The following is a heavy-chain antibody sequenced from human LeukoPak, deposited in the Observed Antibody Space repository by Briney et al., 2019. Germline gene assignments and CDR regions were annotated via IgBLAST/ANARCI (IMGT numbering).Heavy chain of an antibody. V-gene: IGHV4-59*08. CDR1: GGSISTYY. CDR2: IYYSGST. J-gene: IGHJ5*02. D-gene: IGHD6-6*01. Sequence: SETLSHTCTVSGGSISTYYRSWIRQPPGKGLEYIGYIYYSGSTNYNPSLKSRVTISVDTSKNQFSLKLSSVTAADTAVYYCARLRSSSSSGLEFNWFDPWGQGTLVTVS. CDR3: ARLRSSSSSGLEFNWFDP.